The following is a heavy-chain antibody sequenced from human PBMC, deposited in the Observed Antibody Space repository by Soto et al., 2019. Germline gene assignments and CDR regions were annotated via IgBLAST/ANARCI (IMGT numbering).Heavy chain of an antibody. CDR3: ARDRGYSSGWYVSRIIYYYYYGMDV. D-gene: IGHD6-19*01. Sequence: SQTLSLTCAISGDSVSSNSAAWNWIRQSPSRGLEGLGRTYYRSKWYNDYAVSVKSRITINPDTSKNQFSLQLNSVTPEDTAVYYCARDRGYSSGWYVSRIIYYYYYGMDVWGQGTTVTISS. CDR2: TYYRSKWYN. J-gene: IGHJ6*02. V-gene: IGHV6-1*01. CDR1: GDSVSSNSAA.